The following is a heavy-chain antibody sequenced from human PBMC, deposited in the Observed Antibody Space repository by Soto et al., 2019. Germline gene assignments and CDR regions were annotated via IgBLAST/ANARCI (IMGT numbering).Heavy chain of an antibody. J-gene: IGHJ4*02. Sequence: EVQLVESGGGLVQPGGSLRLSCAASGFTFSSYAMHWVRQAPGKGLEYVSAISSNGGSTYYANSVKGRFTISRDNSKNALYLQMGGLRAADMAVYYCARDSRYSGYDYWGQGTLVTVSS. V-gene: IGHV3-64*01. CDR3: ARDSRYSGYDY. CDR2: ISSNGGST. CDR1: GFTFSSYA. D-gene: IGHD5-12*01.